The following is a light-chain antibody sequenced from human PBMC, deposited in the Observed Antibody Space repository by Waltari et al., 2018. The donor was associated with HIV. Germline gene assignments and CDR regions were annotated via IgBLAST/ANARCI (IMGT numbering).Light chain of an antibody. CDR2: SNN. CDR3: TAWDDGLSDPV. V-gene: IGLV1-44*01. CDR1: SSNIGSNT. Sequence: QSVLTQPPSASGTPGQRVTISCSGSSSNIGSNTVTWYQQPPGPAPKLLIYSNNPRPAGVPDRFAGSKSGTSASRAISGLQSEDEADYYCTAWDDGLSDPVFGGGTKLTVL. J-gene: IGLJ3*02.